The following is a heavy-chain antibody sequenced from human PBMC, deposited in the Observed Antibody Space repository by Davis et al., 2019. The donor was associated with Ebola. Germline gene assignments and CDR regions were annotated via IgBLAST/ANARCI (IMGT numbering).Heavy chain of an antibody. Sequence: GGSLRLSCAASGFTFNNYAMNWVRQAPGKGLEWVATISVSGGSAYSADSVKGRFTISRDNSRKTLFLQMNSLRAEDTAVYYCAKDYSPLYHYYGMDVWGQGTPVTVSS. D-gene: IGHD4-11*01. V-gene: IGHV3-23*01. CDR2: ISVSGGSA. CDR3: AKDYSPLYHYYGMDV. J-gene: IGHJ6*02. CDR1: GFTFNNYA.